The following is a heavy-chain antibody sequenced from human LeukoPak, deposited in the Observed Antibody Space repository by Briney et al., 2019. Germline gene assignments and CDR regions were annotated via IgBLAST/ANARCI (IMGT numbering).Heavy chain of an antibody. CDR1: GFTFSSYG. CDR3: AKDRGSYRHFDY. D-gene: IGHD1-26*01. V-gene: IGHV3-30*02. CDR2: IRYDGSNK. Sequence: GGSLRLSCAASGFTFSSYGMHWVRQAPGKGLEWVAFIRYDGSNKYYADSVKGRFTISRDNSKNTLYLQMNSLRAEDTAVYYCAKDRGSYRHFDYWGQGTLVTASS. J-gene: IGHJ4*02.